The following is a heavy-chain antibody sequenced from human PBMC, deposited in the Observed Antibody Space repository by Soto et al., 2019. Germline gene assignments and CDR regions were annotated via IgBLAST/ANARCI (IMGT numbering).Heavy chain of an antibody. Sequence: SETLSLTCTVSGGSISSGGYYWSWIRQHPGKGLEWIGYIYYSGSTYYNTSLKSRVTISVDTSKNQFSLKLSSVTAADTAVYYCASRNGYNAHYFDYWGQGTLVTVSS. V-gene: IGHV4-31*03. J-gene: IGHJ4*02. D-gene: IGHD5-12*01. CDR1: GGSISSGGYY. CDR3: ASRNGYNAHYFDY. CDR2: IYYSGST.